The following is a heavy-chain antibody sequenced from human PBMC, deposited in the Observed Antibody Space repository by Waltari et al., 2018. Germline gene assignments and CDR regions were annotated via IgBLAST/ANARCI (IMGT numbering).Heavy chain of an antibody. Sequence: QVQLQESGPGLVKPSETLSLTCAVSGYSISSGYSWGWIRQPPGKGLEWIGSIYHSGSTYYNPSLKSRVTISVDTSKNQFSLKLSSVTAADTAVYYCARRGEYSGSYYEDYWGQGTLVTVSS. CDR2: IYHSGST. CDR3: ARRGEYSGSYYEDY. D-gene: IGHD1-26*01. J-gene: IGHJ4*02. V-gene: IGHV4-38-2*01. CDR1: GYSISSGYS.